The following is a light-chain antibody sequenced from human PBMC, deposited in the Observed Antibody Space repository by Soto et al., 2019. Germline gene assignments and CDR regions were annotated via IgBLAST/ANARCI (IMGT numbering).Light chain of an antibody. V-gene: IGKV3-20*01. CDR2: GAS. CDR1: QSVSNNY. CDR3: QQYGSSGT. Sequence: EILLTQYPGTLSLSPGERATLSCRASQSVSNNYLAWYQQKPGHAPRLLIYGASNRATGIPDRLSGSGSGTDFTLTISRLEPEDFAVYYCQQYGSSGTFGQGTKVDIK. J-gene: IGKJ1*01.